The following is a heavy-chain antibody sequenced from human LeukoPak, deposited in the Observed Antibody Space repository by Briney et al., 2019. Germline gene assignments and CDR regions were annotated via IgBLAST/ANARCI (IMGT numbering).Heavy chain of an antibody. Sequence: GALRLSCAASGFTFSDYYMSWIRQAPGKGLEWVSYISSSGSTIYYADSVKGRFTISRDNAKNSLYLQMNSLRAEDTAVYYCARDPRLAWYFDYWGQGTLVTVSS. J-gene: IGHJ4*02. CDR2: ISSSGSTI. V-gene: IGHV3-11*01. CDR3: ARDPRLAWYFDY. D-gene: IGHD5/OR15-5a*01. CDR1: GFTFSDYY.